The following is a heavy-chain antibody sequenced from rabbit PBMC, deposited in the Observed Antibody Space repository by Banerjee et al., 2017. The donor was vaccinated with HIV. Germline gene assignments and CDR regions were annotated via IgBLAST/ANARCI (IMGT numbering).Heavy chain of an antibody. D-gene: IGHD3-1*01. CDR3: ARGWGTVDLNL. CDR2: IYTGSSGNT. CDR1: GFSFSSNYW. V-gene: IGHV1S45*01. Sequence: QEQLEESGGGLVKPEGSLTLTCTASGFSFSSNYWICWVRQAPGKGLEWIGCIYTGSSGNTYYASWAKGRFTISKTSSTTVTLQMTSLTAADTATYFCARGWGTVDLNLWGPGTLVTVS. J-gene: IGHJ4*01.